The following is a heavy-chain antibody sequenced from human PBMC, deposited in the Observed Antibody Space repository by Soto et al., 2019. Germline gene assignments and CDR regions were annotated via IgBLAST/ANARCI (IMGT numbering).Heavy chain of an antibody. V-gene: IGHV3-30-3*01. D-gene: IGHD2-8*01. J-gene: IGHJ4*02. Sequence: QVQLVESGGGVVQPGRSLRLSCAASGFTFSSYAMHWVRQAPGKGLEWVAVISYDGSNKYYADSVKGRFTISRDTSKNPLYLQMNDLRAEDTAVYYCARYGGLYCTNGVCSFDYWGQGTLVTVSS. CDR2: ISYDGSNK. CDR3: ARYGGLYCTNGVCSFDY. CDR1: GFTFSSYA.